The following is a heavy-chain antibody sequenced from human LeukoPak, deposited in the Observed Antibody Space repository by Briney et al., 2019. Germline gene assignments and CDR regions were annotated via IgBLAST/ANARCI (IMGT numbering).Heavy chain of an antibody. Sequence: SETLSLTCTVSGGSISSYYWGWIRQPPGKGLEWIGYIYYSGSTNYNPSLKSRVTISVDTSKNQFSLKLSSVTAADTAVYYCARHYTAMVSQHDAFDIWGQGTMVTVSS. J-gene: IGHJ3*02. CDR3: ARHYTAMVSQHDAFDI. V-gene: IGHV4-59*08. CDR1: GGSISSYY. D-gene: IGHD5-18*01. CDR2: IYYSGST.